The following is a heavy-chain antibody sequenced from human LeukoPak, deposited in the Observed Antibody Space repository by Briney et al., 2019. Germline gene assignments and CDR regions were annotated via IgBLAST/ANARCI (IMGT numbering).Heavy chain of an antibody. J-gene: IGHJ4*02. Sequence: SQTLSLTCTVSGGSISSGSYYWSWIRQPAGKGLEWIGRIYTSGSTNYNPSLKSRVTISVDTSKNQFSLKLSSVTAADTAVYYCAKSGYNYDSDAYAFIDYWGQGTLVTVSS. CDR3: AKSGYNYDSDAYAFIDY. D-gene: IGHD3-22*01. V-gene: IGHV4-61*02. CDR2: IYTSGST. CDR1: GGSISSGSYY.